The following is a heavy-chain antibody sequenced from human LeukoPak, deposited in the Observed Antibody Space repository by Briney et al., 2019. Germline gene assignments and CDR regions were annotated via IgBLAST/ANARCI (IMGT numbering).Heavy chain of an antibody. CDR1: GGTFKNYA. CDR2: IIPFSGTA. V-gene: IGHV1-69*05. CDR3: ASRTADYGSGSHYGY. J-gene: IGHJ4*02. D-gene: IGHD3-10*01. Sequence: SVKVSCKASGGTFKNYAISWIRQAPGQGLEWMGGIIPFSGTANYAQKFQGRVTITTDESTSTGYMELSNLRSDDTAVYYCASRTADYGSGSHYGYWGQGTLVTVSS.